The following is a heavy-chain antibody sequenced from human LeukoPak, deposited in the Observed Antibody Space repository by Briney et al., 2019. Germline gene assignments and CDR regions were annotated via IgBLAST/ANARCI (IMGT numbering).Heavy chain of an antibody. J-gene: IGHJ4*02. D-gene: IGHD2-15*01. CDR1: GGSFSGYY. Sequence: NPSETLSLTCAVYGGSFSGYYWSWIRQPPGKGLEWIGEINHSGSTNYNPSLKSRLTISVDTSKNQFSLKLTSVTAADTAVYYCARPLHYSGGSCHDYWGQGTLVTVSS. CDR3: ARPLHYSGGSCHDY. V-gene: IGHV4-34*01. CDR2: INHSGST.